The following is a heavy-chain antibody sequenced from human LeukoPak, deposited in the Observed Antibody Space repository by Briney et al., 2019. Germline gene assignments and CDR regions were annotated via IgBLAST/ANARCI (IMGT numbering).Heavy chain of an antibody. V-gene: IGHV3-74*01. CDR3: ARVSSLWAFDY. D-gene: IGHD3-16*01. Sequence: GGSLRLSCAASGFTFSTYWIHWVRQTPGKGLLWVSRINPDGSTTAYADSVKGRFTISRDNARNTLYLQLNSLGAEDTAVYYCARVSSLWAFDYWGQGTLVTVSS. J-gene: IGHJ4*02. CDR1: GFTFSTYW. CDR2: INPDGSTT.